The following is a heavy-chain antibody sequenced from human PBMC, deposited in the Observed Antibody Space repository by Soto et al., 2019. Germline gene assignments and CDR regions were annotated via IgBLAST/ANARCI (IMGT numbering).Heavy chain of an antibody. D-gene: IGHD2-15*01. CDR2: ISAYNYNT. CDR1: GYTFTSYG. V-gene: IGHV1-18*01. J-gene: IGHJ5*02. Sequence: QVQLVQSGAEVKKPGASVKVSCKASGYTFTSYGLSWVRQAPGQGLEWMGRISAYNYNTNYAQKLQGRVTMTTDTSTSTAYLKLRSLRSDDTAVYYCARVVAALGHWFDPWGQGTLVTVSS. CDR3: ARVVAALGHWFDP.